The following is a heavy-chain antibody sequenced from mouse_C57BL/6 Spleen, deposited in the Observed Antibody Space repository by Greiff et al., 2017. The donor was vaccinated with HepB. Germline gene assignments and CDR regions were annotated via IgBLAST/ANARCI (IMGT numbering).Heavy chain of an antibody. Sequence: SGAELVRPGASVTLSCKASGYTFTDYEMHWVKQTPVHGLEWIGAIDPETGGTAYNQKFKGKAILTADKSSSTAYMELRSLTSEDSAVYYCTRSRGAMDYWGQGTSVTVSS. CDR3: TRSRGAMDY. CDR1: GYTFTDYE. J-gene: IGHJ4*01. V-gene: IGHV1-15*01. CDR2: IDPETGGT.